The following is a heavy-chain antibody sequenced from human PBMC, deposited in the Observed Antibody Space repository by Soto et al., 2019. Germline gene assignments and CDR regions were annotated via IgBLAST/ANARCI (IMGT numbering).Heavy chain of an antibody. J-gene: IGHJ6*03. D-gene: IGHD6-13*01. CDR2: ISSSSSTI. Sequence: GGSLRLSCAASGFTFSSYSMNWVRQAPGKGLEWVSYISSSSSTIYYADSVKGRFTISRDNAKNSLYLQMNSLRAEDTAVYYCARGPRAAAGTGDYYYMDVWGKGTTVTVSS. V-gene: IGHV3-48*01. CDR1: GFTFSSYS. CDR3: ARGPRAAAGTGDYYYMDV.